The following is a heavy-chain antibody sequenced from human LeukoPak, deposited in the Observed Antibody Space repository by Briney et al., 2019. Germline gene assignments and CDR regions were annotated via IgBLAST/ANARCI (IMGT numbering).Heavy chain of an antibody. CDR1: GGSFSGYY. Sequence: SETLSLTCAVYGGSFSGYYWSWIRQPPGKGLGWIGEINHSGSTNYNPSLKSRVTISVDTSKNQFSLKLSSVTAADTAVYYCARHNYYDSSGYFSVTARRWFDPWGQGTLVTVSS. J-gene: IGHJ5*02. CDR3: ARHNYYDSSGYFSVTARRWFDP. CDR2: INHSGST. D-gene: IGHD3-22*01. V-gene: IGHV4-34*01.